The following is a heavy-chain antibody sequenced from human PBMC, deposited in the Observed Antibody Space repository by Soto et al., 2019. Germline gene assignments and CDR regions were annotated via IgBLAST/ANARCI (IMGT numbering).Heavy chain of an antibody. V-gene: IGHV3-72*01. D-gene: IGHD1-1*01. J-gene: IGHJ4*02. CDR1: GFSLSDYY. CDR3: ARDLSGDY. Sequence: GGSLRLSCAVSGFSLSDYYSDWVRQAPGKGLEWVGRSRNRAKGYSTDYAPSVKGRFIVSRDASQNSLYLQMNALKTEDTAVYYCARDLSGDYWGQGTLVTVSS. CDR2: SRNRAKGYST.